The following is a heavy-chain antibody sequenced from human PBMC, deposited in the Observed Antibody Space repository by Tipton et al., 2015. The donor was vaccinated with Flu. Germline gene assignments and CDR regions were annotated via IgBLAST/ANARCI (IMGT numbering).Heavy chain of an antibody. V-gene: IGHV1-69*01. CDR2: IVPIFGTG. D-gene: IGHD3-10*01. CDR1: GGTFNSSP. J-gene: IGHJ4*02. CDR3: AKVFEGSFGY. Sequence: QLVQSGAEVRKPGSSVKVSCKASGGTFNSSPISWVRQAPGQGLEWMGGIVPIFGTGNYAQKFQGRVTITADEFTNTVYMELSSLTSEDTAVYYCAKVFEGSFGYWGQGTLVTVSS.